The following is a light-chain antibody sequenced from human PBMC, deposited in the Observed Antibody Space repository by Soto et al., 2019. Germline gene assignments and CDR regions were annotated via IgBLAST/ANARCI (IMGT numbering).Light chain of an antibody. J-gene: IGLJ2*01. CDR2: DNN. Sequence: QSVLTQPPSVSGAPGQRVTISCTGSSSNIGEGYAVHWYQQLPGKAPKLLMYDNNNRPSGVPKRFSGSKSGTSASLAIAGLQTEDEADYFCQSFDSSRLGLLFGGGTKLTVL. CDR3: QSFDSSRLGLL. V-gene: IGLV1-40*01. CDR1: SSNIGEGYA.